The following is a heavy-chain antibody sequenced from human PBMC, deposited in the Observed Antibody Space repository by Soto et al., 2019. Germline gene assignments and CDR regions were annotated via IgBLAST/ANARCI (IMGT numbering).Heavy chain of an antibody. CDR3: VRDQTGITTAGGGRIDR. Sequence: PGGSLRLSCAASGFTFSTHAMHWVRQAPGKGLECVAIVSFDGSNKYYADSVKGRFTISRDNSKNTLYLQMSGLTPEDTAFYYCVRDQTGITTAGGGRIDRWGQGTLVTVSS. CDR2: VSFDGSNK. CDR1: GFTFSTHA. D-gene: IGHD6-13*01. V-gene: IGHV3-30-3*01. J-gene: IGHJ5*02.